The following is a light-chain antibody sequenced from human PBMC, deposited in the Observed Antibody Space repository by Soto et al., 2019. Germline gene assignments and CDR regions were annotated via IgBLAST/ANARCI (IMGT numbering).Light chain of an antibody. J-gene: IGKJ4*01. Sequence: EIVLTQSPATLSLSPGERATLSCRASQSVSSYLAWYQQKPGQAPRLLIYDASNRATGIPARFSGSGSGTDFNLTISSLEPEDFAVYYCQQRSNWPRFTFGGGTKVEIK. CDR3: QQRSNWPRFT. CDR2: DAS. CDR1: QSVSSY. V-gene: IGKV3-11*01.